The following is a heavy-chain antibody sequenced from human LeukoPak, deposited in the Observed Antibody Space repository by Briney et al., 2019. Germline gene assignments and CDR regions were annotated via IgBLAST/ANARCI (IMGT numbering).Heavy chain of an antibody. D-gene: IGHD5-12*01. CDR3: ANRGGYDSPFDY. Sequence: GGSLRLSCAASGFTFSSYAMSWVRQAPGKGLDWVSAISGSGGSTYYADSVKGRFTISRDNSKNTLYLQMNSLRAEDTAVYYCANRGGYDSPFDYWGQGTLVTVSS. CDR2: ISGSGGST. V-gene: IGHV3-23*01. CDR1: GFTFSSYA. J-gene: IGHJ4*02.